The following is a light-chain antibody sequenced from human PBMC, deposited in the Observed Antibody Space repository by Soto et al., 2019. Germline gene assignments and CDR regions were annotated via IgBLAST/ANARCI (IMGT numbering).Light chain of an antibody. V-gene: IGKV3-20*01. J-gene: IGKJ1*01. Sequence: EIVLTQSPGTLSLSPGETATLSCRASQTVNSDYLAWFQQRPGQAPRPLIFATSRRATDIPDRFSGSGSGTDFTLAIRRLEPEDFAVYYCHQFGYSPRTFGQGTKVE. CDR3: HQFGYSPRT. CDR1: QTVNSDY. CDR2: ATS.